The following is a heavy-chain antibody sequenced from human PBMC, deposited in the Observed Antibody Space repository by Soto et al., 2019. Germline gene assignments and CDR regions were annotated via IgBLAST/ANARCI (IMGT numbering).Heavy chain of an antibody. CDR3: ARDRSMIVVVPGY. D-gene: IGHD3-22*01. V-gene: IGHV3-30-3*01. Sequence: QVQLVESGGDVVQPGRSLRLSCAASGFTFNTYAMHWVRQAPGKGLEWVALISYDGSNKFYADSVKGRFTISRDNSKNTLYLQMNSQRADDTAIYYCARDRSMIVVVPGYWGQGTLVTVSS. CDR1: GFTFNTYA. J-gene: IGHJ4*02. CDR2: ISYDGSNK.